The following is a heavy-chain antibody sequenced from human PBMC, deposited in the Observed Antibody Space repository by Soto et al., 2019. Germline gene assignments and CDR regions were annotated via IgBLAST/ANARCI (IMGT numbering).Heavy chain of an antibody. CDR1: GFTFSSYS. V-gene: IGHV3-48*01. CDR2: ISSSSSTI. D-gene: IGHD6-19*01. Sequence: PGGSLRLSCAASGFTFSSYSMNWVRQAPGKGLEWVSYISSSSSTIYYVDSVKGRFTISRDNAKNSLYLQMNSLRAEDTAVYYCAREQRIAVAPGAFDYWGQGPLVTVSS. J-gene: IGHJ4*02. CDR3: AREQRIAVAPGAFDY.